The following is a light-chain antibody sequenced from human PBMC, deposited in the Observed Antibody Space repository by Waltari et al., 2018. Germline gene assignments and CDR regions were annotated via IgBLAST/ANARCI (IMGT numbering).Light chain of an antibody. CDR1: ILRTYY. Sequence: SSDLTQDPDVSVALGQTVRITCQGDILRTYYGNWFRPKPGQAPELVIYGKNNRPSGIPDRFSASSSENTASLIITGAQAEDEADYYCSSRELSGHVVFGGGTRLTVL. CDR3: SSRELSGHVV. J-gene: IGLJ2*01. V-gene: IGLV3-19*01. CDR2: GKN.